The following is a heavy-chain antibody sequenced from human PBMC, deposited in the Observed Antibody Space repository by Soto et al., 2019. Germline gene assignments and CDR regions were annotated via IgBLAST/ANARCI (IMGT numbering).Heavy chain of an antibody. V-gene: IGHV3-23*01. CDR1: GFTFSSDA. CDR2: ISGSGGST. Sequence: PGGSLRLSCAASGFTFSSDAMSWVRQAPGKGLEWVSAISGSGGSTYYADSVKGRFTISRDNSKNTLYLQMNSLRAEDTAVYYCAKFYTEHDAFDIWGQGTMVTVSS. D-gene: IGHD2-2*02. CDR3: AKFYTEHDAFDI. J-gene: IGHJ3*02.